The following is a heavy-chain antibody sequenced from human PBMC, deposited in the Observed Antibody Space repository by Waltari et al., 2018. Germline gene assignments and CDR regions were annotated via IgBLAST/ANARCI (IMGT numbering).Heavy chain of an antibody. D-gene: IGHD1-26*01. J-gene: IGHJ4*03. CDR3: TREEGGATDY. CDR2: IYHSGRT. CDR1: GYSISSGYY. Sequence: QVQLQESGPGLVKPSETLSLTCAVSGYSISSGYYWGWSRQPPGKGLEWIGTIYHSGRTFYNPSLKSRVTLSVDTSKNQFSLKLSSVTAADTAVYYCTREEGGATDYWGQGTTVTVSS. V-gene: IGHV4-38-2*02.